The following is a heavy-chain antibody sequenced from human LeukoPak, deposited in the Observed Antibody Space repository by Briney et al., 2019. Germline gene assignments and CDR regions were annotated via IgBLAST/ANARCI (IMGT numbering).Heavy chain of an antibody. J-gene: IGHJ6*02. D-gene: IGHD1-26*01. CDR1: GFSLSTSGMC. V-gene: IGHV2-70*11. Sequence: SGPTLVNPTQTLTLTCTFSGFSLSTSGMCVSWIRQPPGKALEWLARIDWDDDRYYSTSLKTRLTISKDTSKNQMVLTMTNMDPEDTASYYCARTRRGATTGYYYYGMDVWGQGTTVTVSS. CDR3: ARTRRGATTGYYYYGMDV. CDR2: IDWDDDR.